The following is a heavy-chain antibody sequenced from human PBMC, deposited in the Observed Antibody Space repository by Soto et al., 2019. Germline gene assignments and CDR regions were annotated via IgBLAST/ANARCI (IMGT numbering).Heavy chain of an antibody. Sequence: PSETLSLTCTVSGGSISSYYWSWIRQPPGKGLEWIGYIYYSGSTNYNPSLKSRVTISVDTSKNQFSLKLSSVTAADTAVYYCAGQPTAGSYYDLGSYYYYAMDVWGQGTTVTVSS. CDR2: IYYSGST. CDR3: AGQPTAGSYYDLGSYYYYAMDV. J-gene: IGHJ6*02. CDR1: GGSISSYY. D-gene: IGHD3-10*01. V-gene: IGHV4-59*01.